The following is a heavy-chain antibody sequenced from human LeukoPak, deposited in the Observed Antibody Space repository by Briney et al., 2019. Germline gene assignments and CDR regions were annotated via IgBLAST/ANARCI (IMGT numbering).Heavy chain of an antibody. CDR2: IYSGGST. CDR1: GFTVSSNY. Sequence: GGSLRLSCAASGFTVSSNYMSWVRQAPGKGLEWVSVIYSGGSTYYADSVKGRFAISRDNSKNTLYLQMNSLRAEDTAVYYCNYDFWSGNDYWGQGTLDTVSS. D-gene: IGHD3-3*01. V-gene: IGHV3-53*01. J-gene: IGHJ4*02. CDR3: NYDFWSGNDY.